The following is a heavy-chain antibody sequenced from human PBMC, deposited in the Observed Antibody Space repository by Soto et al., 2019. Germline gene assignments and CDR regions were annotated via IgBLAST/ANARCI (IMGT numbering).Heavy chain of an antibody. V-gene: IGHV1-46*01. D-gene: IGHD2-21*02. CDR1: GDTFTDYY. Sequence: QVQLVQSGAEVKKPGASVKASCKASGDTFTDYYIHWVRQAPGQGLEWMGTVNPSGGHTTYAQHFLGRMTMTRDTSTSTLDMELTSLTSEDTAVYYCARGGHVVVVTAALDYWGQGTLVTVSS. CDR2: VNPSGGHT. J-gene: IGHJ4*02. CDR3: ARGGHVVVVTAALDY.